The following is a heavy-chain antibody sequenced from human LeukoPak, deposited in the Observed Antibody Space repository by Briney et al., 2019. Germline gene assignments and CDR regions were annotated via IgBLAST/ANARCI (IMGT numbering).Heavy chain of an antibody. D-gene: IGHD2-15*01. Sequence: ASVKVSCKASGYTFTGYYMHWVRQALGQGLEWVGYINPRDGGTSSPPNFRGRVTMTTDASSSTVYMELSRLTSDDTAIYYCAREGNGLLSKDLDYWGQGTLVTVSS. CDR3: AREGNGLLSKDLDY. CDR1: GYTFTGYY. J-gene: IGHJ4*02. V-gene: IGHV1-2*02. CDR2: INPRDGGT.